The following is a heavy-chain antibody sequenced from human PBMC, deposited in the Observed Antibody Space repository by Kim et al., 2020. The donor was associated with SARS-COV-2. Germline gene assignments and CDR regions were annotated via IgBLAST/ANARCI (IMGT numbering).Heavy chain of an antibody. J-gene: IGHJ5*02. CDR3: ARILGDGWLDP. CDR2: ISASGTYM. Sequence: GGSLRLSCAASGFTFSMYGMNWVRQAPGKGLEWVSSISASGTYMSYIDSVKGRFTISRDNAKNSLYLQMNSLGVDDTSVFYCARILGDGWLDPWGQGTLVTVSS. CDR1: GFTFSMYG. V-gene: IGHV3-21*01. D-gene: IGHD2-21*02.